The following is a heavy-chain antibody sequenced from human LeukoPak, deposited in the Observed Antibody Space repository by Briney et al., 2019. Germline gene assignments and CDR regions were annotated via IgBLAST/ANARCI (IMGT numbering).Heavy chain of an antibody. D-gene: IGHD4-17*01. CDR3: ARDPSYDYGDYFHAFDI. CDR1: GFTFSDYY. Sequence: TSGGSLRLSCAASGFTFSDYYMSWIRQAPGKGLEWVSYISSSGSTIYYADSVKGRFTISRDNAKNSLYLQMNSLRAEDTAVYYCARDPSYDYGDYFHAFDIWGQGTVVTVSS. V-gene: IGHV3-11*04. J-gene: IGHJ3*02. CDR2: ISSSGSTI.